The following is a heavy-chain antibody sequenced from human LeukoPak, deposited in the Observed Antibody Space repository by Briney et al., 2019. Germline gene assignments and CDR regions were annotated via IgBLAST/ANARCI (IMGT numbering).Heavy chain of an antibody. Sequence: GGSLRLSCAASGFTFNTYTMNWVRQAPGKGLEWVSYISGSSGIIDYADSVRGRFTISRDNAKNSLYLQMNSLRAEDTAVYYCARDGGVSLDYWGQGTLVTVSS. CDR2: ISGSSGII. D-gene: IGHD3-16*01. J-gene: IGHJ4*02. CDR3: ARDGGVSLDY. CDR1: GFTFNTYT. V-gene: IGHV3-48*01.